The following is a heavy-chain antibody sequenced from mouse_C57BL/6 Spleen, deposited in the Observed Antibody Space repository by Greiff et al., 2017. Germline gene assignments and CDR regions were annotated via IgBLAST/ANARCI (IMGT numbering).Heavy chain of an antibody. CDR3: EGMGDYGYDGGFAY. D-gene: IGHD2-2*01. J-gene: IGHJ3*01. CDR1: GYTFTSYW. V-gene: IGHV1-52*01. Sequence: QVQLQQSGAELVRPGSSVKLSCKASGYTFTSYWMHWVKQRPIQGLEWIGNIDPSDSETHYNQKFKDKATLTVDKSSSTAYMQLSSLTSEDSAVYYCEGMGDYGYDGGFAYWGQGTLVTVSA. CDR2: IDPSDSET.